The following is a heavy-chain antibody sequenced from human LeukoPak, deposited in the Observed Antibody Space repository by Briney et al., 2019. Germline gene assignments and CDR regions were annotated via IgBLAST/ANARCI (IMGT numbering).Heavy chain of an antibody. D-gene: IGHD6-25*01. V-gene: IGHV4-59*01. CDR2: IYYSGST. CDR3: ARDRGYSLHWFDP. Sequence: SETLSLTCTVSGGSISSYYWSWIRQPPGKGLEWIGYIYYSGSTNYNPSLKSRVTISVDTSKNQFSLKLSSVTAADTAVYHCARDRGYSLHWFDPWGQGTLVTVSS. J-gene: IGHJ5*02. CDR1: GGSISSYY.